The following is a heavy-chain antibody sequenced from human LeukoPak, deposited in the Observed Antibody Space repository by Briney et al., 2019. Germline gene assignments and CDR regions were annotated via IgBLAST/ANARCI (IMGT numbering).Heavy chain of an antibody. J-gene: IGHJ4*02. CDR3: ARVAMVRGVIRKPNEHDFDY. V-gene: IGHV1-18*04. CDR2: ISAYNGNT. D-gene: IGHD3-10*01. Sequence: ASVKVSCKASGYTFTSYGISWVRQAPGQGLEWMGWISAYNGNTNYAQKLQGRVTMTTDTSTSTAYMELRSLRSDDAAVYYCARVAMVRGVIRKPNEHDFDYWGQGTLVTVSS. CDR1: GYTFTSYG.